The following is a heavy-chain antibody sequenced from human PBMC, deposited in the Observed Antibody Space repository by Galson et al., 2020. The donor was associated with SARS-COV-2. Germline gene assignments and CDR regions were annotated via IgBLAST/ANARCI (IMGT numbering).Heavy chain of an antibody. CDR1: GFTFSSYW. CDR3: ARDSKDICSSTSCPYYYGMDV. CDR2: IKQDGSEK. J-gene: IGHJ6*02. D-gene: IGHD2-2*01. Sequence: GESLKISCAASGFTFSSYWMSWVRQAPGKGLEWVANIKQDGSEKYYVDSVKGRFTISRDNAKNSLYLQMNSLRAEDTAVYYCARDSKDICSSTSCPYYYGMDVWGQGTTVTVSS. V-gene: IGHV3-7*01.